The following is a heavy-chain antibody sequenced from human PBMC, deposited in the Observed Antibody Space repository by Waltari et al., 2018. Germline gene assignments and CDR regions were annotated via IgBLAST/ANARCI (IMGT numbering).Heavy chain of an antibody. J-gene: IGHJ4*02. CDR3: ARVVGLGVVIYFDY. D-gene: IGHD3-3*01. V-gene: IGHV3-11*06. Sequence: QAQLVESGGGLVRPGGSLRLPCAASGFTFSDYYMSWIRQAPGKGLEWLSYISSSSIYTNYADSVKGRFTVSRDDARNSLYLQMHRLRAEDTAVYYCARVVGLGVVIYFDYWGQGTLVTVSS. CDR2: ISSSSIYT. CDR1: GFTFSDYY.